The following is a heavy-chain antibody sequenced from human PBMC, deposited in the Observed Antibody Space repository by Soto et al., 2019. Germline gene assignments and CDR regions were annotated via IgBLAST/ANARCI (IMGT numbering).Heavy chain of an antibody. CDR3: ARYNWPLFDY. D-gene: IGHD1-1*01. J-gene: IGHJ4*02. Sequence: SETLSLTCAVYGGSFTDYYWTWVRQFPGKGLEWIGEISHSGSTNYKSSLNSRVTMSLDTSKNQFSLKLSSVTAADSAVYYCARYNWPLFDYWGQGTLVTVSS. CDR1: GGSFTDYY. V-gene: IGHV4-34*01. CDR2: ISHSGST.